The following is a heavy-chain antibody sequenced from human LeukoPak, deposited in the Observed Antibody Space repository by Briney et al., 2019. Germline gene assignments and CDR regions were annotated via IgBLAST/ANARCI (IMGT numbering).Heavy chain of an antibody. CDR2: IAYSGSA. V-gene: IGHV4-61*01. CDR3: ATEVECSGGSCYSYGWFDP. CDR1: GCSVSRGTKK. J-gene: IGHJ5*02. D-gene: IGHD2-15*01. Sequence: PSETLSLTCTVSGCSVSRGTKKWSWIRHPPGKGLGWLGYIAYSGSATHNPSLRSRVTMSVDTSTNQFSLTLGSVTAADTAVYYCATEVECSGGSCYSYGWFDPWGQGTQVIVSS.